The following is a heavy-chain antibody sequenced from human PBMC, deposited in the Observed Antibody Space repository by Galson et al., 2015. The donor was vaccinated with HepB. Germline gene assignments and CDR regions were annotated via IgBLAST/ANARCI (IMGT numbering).Heavy chain of an antibody. CDR1: GGSISSSSYY. J-gene: IGHJ4*02. D-gene: IGHD6-19*01. V-gene: IGHV4-39*01. CDR3: ARQSGWSHRHDY. CDR2: IYYSGST. Sequence: TLSLTCTVSGGSISSSSYYWGWIRQPPGKGLEWIGSIYYSGSTYYNPSLKSRVTISVDTSKNQFSLKLSSVTAADTAVYYCARQSGWSHRHDYWGQGTLVTVSS.